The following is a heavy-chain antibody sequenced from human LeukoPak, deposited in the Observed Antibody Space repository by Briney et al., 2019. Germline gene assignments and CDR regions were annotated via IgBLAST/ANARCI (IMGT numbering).Heavy chain of an antibody. CDR3: ARGGKQWRGGNYFDS. Sequence: GSVKVSCKASGYTFTDYALHWVRQAPGQSLEWMGWITTGRGETRYSQEFQRRITFTRDTSASRVYMDLSDLRSEDTAVYYCARGGKQWRGGNYFDSWGQGTLVAVSS. CDR1: GYTFTDYA. V-gene: IGHV1-3*03. D-gene: IGHD6-19*01. CDR2: ITTGRGET. J-gene: IGHJ4*02.